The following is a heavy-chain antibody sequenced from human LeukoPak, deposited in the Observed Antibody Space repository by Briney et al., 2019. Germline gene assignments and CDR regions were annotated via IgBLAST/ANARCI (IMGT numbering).Heavy chain of an antibody. V-gene: IGHV3-53*01. CDR1: GFTVSSNY. Sequence: GGSVRLSCAASGFTVSSNYMSWVRQAPGKGLEWVSIIYSTDSTYCADSVKGGLIISRVNSKDTVYLQINSVIAEDTGLYYCVRPSRGYNSAYFDYWGQGALVTVSS. CDR3: VRPSRGYNSAYFDY. CDR2: IYSTDST. J-gene: IGHJ4*02. D-gene: IGHD5-12*01.